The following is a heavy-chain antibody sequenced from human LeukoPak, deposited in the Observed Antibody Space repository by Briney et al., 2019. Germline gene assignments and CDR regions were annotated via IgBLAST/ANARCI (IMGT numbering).Heavy chain of an antibody. V-gene: IGHV4-61*01. CDR3: ARRITMVRGVIQFDWFDP. CDR1: GYSIRSGYY. D-gene: IGHD3-10*01. Sequence: SETLSLTCTVSGYSIRSGYYWGWIRQPPGKGLEWIGYIYYSGSTNYNPSLKSRVTISVDTSKNQFSLKLSSVTAADTAVYYCARRITMVRGVIQFDWFDPWGQGTLVTVSS. J-gene: IGHJ5*02. CDR2: IYYSGST.